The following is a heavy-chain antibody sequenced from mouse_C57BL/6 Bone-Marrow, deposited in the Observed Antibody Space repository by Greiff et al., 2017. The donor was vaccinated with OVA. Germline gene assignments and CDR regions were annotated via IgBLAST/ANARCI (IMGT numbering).Heavy chain of an antibody. CDR2: IYPGDGDT. V-gene: IGHV1-80*01. CDR1: GYAFSSYW. J-gene: IGHJ3*01. Sequence: QVQLKESGAELVKPGASVMISCKASGYAFSSYWMNWVKQRPGKGLEWIGQIYPGDGDTNYNGKFKGKATLTADKSSSTAYMQLSSLTSEDSAVYFCARGSSGYRTWFAYWGQGTLVTVSA. CDR3: ARGSSGYRTWFAY. D-gene: IGHD3-2*02.